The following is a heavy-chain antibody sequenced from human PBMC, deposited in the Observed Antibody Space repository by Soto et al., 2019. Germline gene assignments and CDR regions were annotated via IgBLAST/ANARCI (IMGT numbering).Heavy chain of an antibody. V-gene: IGHV1-3*05. CDR1: GYTFTSHT. CDR2: IDAGNGNT. CDR3: AREVRLAWRGAFDI. J-gene: IGHJ3*02. D-gene: IGHD3-16*01. Sequence: QVQLEQSGAEEGKPGASVKVSCMASGYTFTSHTMHWVRQAPGQRLEWMGCIDAGNGNTKYSQHFQGRVTISRDTSASTMFMELSSLRSEDTAVYNCAREVRLAWRGAFDIWGPGTMVTVSS.